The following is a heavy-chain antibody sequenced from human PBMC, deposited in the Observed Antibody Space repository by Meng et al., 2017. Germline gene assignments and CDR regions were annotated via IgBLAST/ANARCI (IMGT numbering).Heavy chain of an antibody. CDR3: ARLRFGEFPLDY. CDR1: GYSFTSYW. D-gene: IGHD3-10*01. V-gene: IGHV5-51*01. J-gene: IGHJ4*02. Sequence: GGSLRLSCKGSGYSFTSYWIGWVRQVPGTGLEGMGIIYPGDADTRYSPSFQGQVTISADKSISTAYLQWSSLKASDTAMYYCARLRFGEFPLDYWGQGTLVTVSS. CDR2: IYPGDADT.